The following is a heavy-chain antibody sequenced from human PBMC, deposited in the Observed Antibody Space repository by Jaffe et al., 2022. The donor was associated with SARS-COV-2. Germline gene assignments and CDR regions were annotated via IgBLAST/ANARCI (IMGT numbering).Heavy chain of an antibody. D-gene: IGHD6-19*01. CDR2: ISYDGSNK. V-gene: IGHV3-30*18. Sequence: QVQLVESGGGVVQPGRSLRLSCAASGFTFSSYGMHWVRQAPGKGLEWVAVISYDGSNKYYADSVKGRFTISRDNSKNTLYLQMNSLRAEDTAVYYCAKEGVVAGTNFDYWGQGTLVTVSS. J-gene: IGHJ4*02. CDR3: AKEGVVAGTNFDY. CDR1: GFTFSSYG.